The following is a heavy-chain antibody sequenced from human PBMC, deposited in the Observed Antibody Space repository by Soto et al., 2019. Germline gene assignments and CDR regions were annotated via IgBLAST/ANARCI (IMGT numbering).Heavy chain of an antibody. V-gene: IGHV4-4*02. J-gene: IGHJ5*02. CDR1: GDSISSNYW. D-gene: IGHD1-1*01. Sequence: TSETLSLTCAVSGDSISSNYWWSWVRQPPGKGLEWIGEIYHSGSTNYYPSLRSRVTISVDKSKNQFSLKLNSLTAADTAVYYCARGVTTTGNLVAWFDPWGQGTLVTVSS. CDR2: IYHSGST. CDR3: ARGVTTTGNLVAWFDP.